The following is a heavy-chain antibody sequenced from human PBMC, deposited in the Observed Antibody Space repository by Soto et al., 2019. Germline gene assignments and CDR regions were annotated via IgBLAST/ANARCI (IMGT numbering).Heavy chain of an antibody. Sequence: GASVKVSCKASGYTFTRYYMHWVRRAPGQGLEWMGIINPSGGSTSYAQKFQGRVTMTRDTSTSTVYMELSSLRSEDTAVYYCARENIVVVTAPGGFDYWGQGTLVTVSS. CDR2: INPSGGST. D-gene: IGHD2-21*02. V-gene: IGHV1-46*01. CDR1: GYTFTRYY. J-gene: IGHJ4*02. CDR3: ARENIVVVTAPGGFDY.